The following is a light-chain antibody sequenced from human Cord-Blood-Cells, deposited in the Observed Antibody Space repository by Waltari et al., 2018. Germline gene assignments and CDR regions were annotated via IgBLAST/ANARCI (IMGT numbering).Light chain of an antibody. CDR3: SSYTSSSTRV. J-gene: IGLJ2*01. V-gene: IGLV2-14*01. Sequence: SALTQPASVSASPGQSITISCTGTSRDVGGYNYVSWYQQHPGKAPKLIIYDVSNRPSGVSNRFSGSKSGNTASLTISGLQAEDEADYYCSSYTSSSTRVFGGGTKLTVL. CDR1: SRDVGGYNY. CDR2: DVS.